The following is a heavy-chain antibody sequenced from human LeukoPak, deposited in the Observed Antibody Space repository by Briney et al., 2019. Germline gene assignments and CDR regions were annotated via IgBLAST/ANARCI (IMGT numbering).Heavy chain of an antibody. J-gene: IGHJ4*02. Sequence: SVKVSCKASGGTFSSYAISWVRQAPGQGLEWMGGIIPIFGTANYAQKFQGRVTITADESTSTAYMELSSLRSEDTAVYYCATLPVQLERRLAPGGPREESPHIDYWGQGTLVTVSS. CDR1: GGTFSSYA. CDR3: ATLPVQLERRLAPGGPREESPHIDY. V-gene: IGHV1-69*01. D-gene: IGHD1-1*01. CDR2: IIPIFGTA.